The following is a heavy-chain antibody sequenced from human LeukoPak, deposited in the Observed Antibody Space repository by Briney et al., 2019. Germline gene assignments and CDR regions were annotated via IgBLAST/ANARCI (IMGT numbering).Heavy chain of an antibody. CDR3: ARFAAGGSYYYYMDV. V-gene: IGHV3-30-3*01. J-gene: IGHJ6*03. Sequence: GGSLRLSCAASGFTFSNYPMHWVRQAPGKGLEWVAVISYDGSNKYYADSVKGRFTISRDNAKNSLYLQMNGLRADDTAVYYCARFAAGGSYYYYMDVWGKGTTVTVSS. CDR1: GFTFSNYP. CDR2: ISYDGSNK. D-gene: IGHD6-25*01.